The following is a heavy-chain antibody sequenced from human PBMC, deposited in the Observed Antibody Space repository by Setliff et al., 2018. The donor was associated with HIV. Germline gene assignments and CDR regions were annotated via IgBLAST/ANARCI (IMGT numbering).Heavy chain of an antibody. CDR1: GYSFTSYW. CDR2: IYPGDSDT. Sequence: GESLKISCKGSGYSFTSYWIGWVRQMPGKGLEWMGIIYPGDSDTRYSPSFQGQVTISADKSISGLKAEDTAVYYCATRGEQLYFYGMDVWGQGTTVTVSS. CDR3: YFYGMDV. V-gene: IGHV5-51*01. J-gene: IGHJ6*02. D-gene: IGHD3-22*01.